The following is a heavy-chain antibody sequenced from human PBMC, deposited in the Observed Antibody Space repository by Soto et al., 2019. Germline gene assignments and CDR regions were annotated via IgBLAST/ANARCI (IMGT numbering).Heavy chain of an antibody. V-gene: IGHV4-34*01. CDR3: AGGGRYCSGGSCYPSSTYYYYYGMDV. Sequence: SETLSLTCAVYGGSFSGYYWSWIRQPPGKGLEWIGEINHSGSTNYNPSLKSRVTISVDTSKNQFSLKLSSVTAADTAVYYCAGGGRYCSGGSCYPSSTYYYYYGMDVWGQGTTVTVSS. J-gene: IGHJ6*02. D-gene: IGHD2-15*01. CDR2: INHSGST. CDR1: GGSFSGYY.